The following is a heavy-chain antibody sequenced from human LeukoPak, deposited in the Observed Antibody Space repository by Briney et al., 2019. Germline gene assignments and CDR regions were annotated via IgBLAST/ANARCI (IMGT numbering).Heavy chain of an antibody. J-gene: IGHJ4*02. CDR2: IIPIFGTA. Sequence: ASVKVSCKASGYTFTGYYMHWVRQAPGQGLEWMGGIIPIFGTANYAQKFQGRVTITADESTSTAYMELSSLRSEDTAVYYCARGKGSSWPRGYFDYWGQGTLVTVSS. D-gene: IGHD6-13*01. V-gene: IGHV1-69*13. CDR3: ARGKGSSWPRGYFDY. CDR1: GYTFTGYY.